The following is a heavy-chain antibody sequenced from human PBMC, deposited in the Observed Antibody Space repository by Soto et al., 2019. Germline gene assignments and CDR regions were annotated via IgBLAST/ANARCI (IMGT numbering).Heavy chain of an antibody. V-gene: IGHV1-69*12. D-gene: IGHD5-18*01. Sequence: QVQLVQSGAEVKKPGSSVKVSCKASGGTFSSYAISWVRQAPGQGLEWMGGIIPIFGTANYAQKFQGRVTITADESTSTAYMELSSLRSEDTAVYYCARGRGYSYGKDYYYGMDVWGQGTTVTVSS. CDR2: IIPIFGTA. CDR1: GGTFSSYA. J-gene: IGHJ6*02. CDR3: ARGRGYSYGKDYYYGMDV.